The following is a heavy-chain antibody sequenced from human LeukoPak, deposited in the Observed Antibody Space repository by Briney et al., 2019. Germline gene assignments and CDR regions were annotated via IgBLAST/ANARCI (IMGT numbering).Heavy chain of an antibody. V-gene: IGHV1-46*01. CDR2: INPSGGST. D-gene: IGHD1-1*01. CDR1: GYTFTSYY. CDR3: ARGYSQTLRTTGNDY. Sequence: ASVKVSCKASGYTFTSYYMHWVRQAPGQGLEWMGIINPSGGSTSYAQKFQGRVTMTRDTSTSTVYMELSSLRSEDTAVYYCARGYSQTLRTTGNDYWGQGTLVTVSS. J-gene: IGHJ4*02.